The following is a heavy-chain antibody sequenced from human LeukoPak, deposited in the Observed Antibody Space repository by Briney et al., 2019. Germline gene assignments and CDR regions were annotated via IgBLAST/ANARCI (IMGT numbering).Heavy chain of an antibody. CDR1: GGSISSGSYY. CDR3: ARARWGYSYGYLGFEY. J-gene: IGHJ4*01. V-gene: IGHV4-61*02. CDR2: IYTSGST. Sequence: KPSETLSLTCTVSGGSISSGSYYWSWIRQPAGKGLEWIGRIYTSGSTKYKSSLKSRVTISVDTSKNQFSLKLSSVTAADTAVYYCARARWGYSYGYLGFEYWGHGTLVTVSS. D-gene: IGHD5-18*01.